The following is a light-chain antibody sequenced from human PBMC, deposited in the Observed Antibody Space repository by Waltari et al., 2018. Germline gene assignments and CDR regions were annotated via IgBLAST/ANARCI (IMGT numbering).Light chain of an antibody. CDR1: GSTIGAGYD. J-gene: IGLJ3*02. V-gene: IGLV1-40*01. Sequence: QSVLTQPPSVSGAPGQRVTISCTGSGSTIGAGYDVHWYQQVPRAAPKLRIYGSSRRPLGVPDRFFGSTSGTSASLAITGLQAEDDAVYYCQSYDTTLSVVFGGGTKLTVL. CDR3: QSYDTTLSVV. CDR2: GSS.